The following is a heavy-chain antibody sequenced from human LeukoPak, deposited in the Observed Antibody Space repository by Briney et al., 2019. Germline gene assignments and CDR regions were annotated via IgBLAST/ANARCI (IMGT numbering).Heavy chain of an antibody. V-gene: IGHV3-66*01. Sequence: GGSLRLSCAASGFTFSSYAMSWVRQAPGKGLEWVSVIYSGGSTYYADSVKGRFTISRDNSKNTLYLQMNSLRAEDTAVYYCARVEGYDYLDYWGQGTLVTVSS. J-gene: IGHJ4*02. CDR2: IYSGGST. D-gene: IGHD3-16*01. CDR1: GFTFSSYA. CDR3: ARVEGYDYLDY.